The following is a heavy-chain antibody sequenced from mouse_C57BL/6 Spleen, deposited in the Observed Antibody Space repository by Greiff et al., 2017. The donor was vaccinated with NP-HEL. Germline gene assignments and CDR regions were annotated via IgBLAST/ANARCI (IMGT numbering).Heavy chain of an antibody. V-gene: IGHV5-4*01. D-gene: IGHD2-2*01. J-gene: IGHJ4*01. Sequence: EVKLVESGGGLVKPGGSLKLSCAASGFTFSSYAMSWVRQTPEKRLEWVATISDGGSYTYYPDNVKGRFPISRDNAKNNLYLQMSHLKSEDTAMYYCAREGGYVFGDYWGQGTSVTVSS. CDR2: ISDGGSYT. CDR1: GFTFSSYA. CDR3: AREGGYVFGDY.